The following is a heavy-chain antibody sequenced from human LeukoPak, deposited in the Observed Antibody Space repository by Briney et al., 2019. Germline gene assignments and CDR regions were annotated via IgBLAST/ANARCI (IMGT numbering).Heavy chain of an antibody. V-gene: IGHV1-18*01. CDR3: ARTVVVVPAAGPNWFDP. CDR2: ISAYNGNT. CDR1: GYTFTSYG. J-gene: IGHJ5*02. Sequence: ASVKVSCKASGYTFTSYGISWVRQAPGQGLEWMGWISAYNGNTNYAQKLQGRVTMTTDTSTSTAYMELRSLRSDDTAVYYCARTVVVVPAAGPNWFDPWSQGTLVTVSS. D-gene: IGHD2-2*01.